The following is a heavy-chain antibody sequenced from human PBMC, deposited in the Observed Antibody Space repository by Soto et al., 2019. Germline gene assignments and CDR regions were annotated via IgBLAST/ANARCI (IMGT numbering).Heavy chain of an antibody. CDR3: AKDTSSSPYYMDV. Sequence: EVQVLESGGGSVQPGGSLRLSCAASGFTFSNFAMSWVRHAPGKGLEWVSEISGSTGTTYYADSVKGRFIISRDNSKNTLHLQMKSLRADDTAVYYCAKDTSSSPYYMDVWGKGTTVTVSS. J-gene: IGHJ6*03. D-gene: IGHD2-2*01. CDR1: GFTFSNFA. CDR2: ISGSTGTT. V-gene: IGHV3-23*01.